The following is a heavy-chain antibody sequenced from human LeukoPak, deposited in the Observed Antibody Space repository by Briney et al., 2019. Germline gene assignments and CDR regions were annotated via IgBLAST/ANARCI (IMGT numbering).Heavy chain of an antibody. J-gene: IGHJ4*02. CDR1: GFTVSSNY. CDR3: VRYGSAYLDY. V-gene: IGHV3-66*01. D-gene: IGHD3-22*01. Sequence: GGSLRLSCAASGFTVSSNYMSWVRQAPGKGLEWVSVIYSGGNTYYADSVKGRFTISRDNSKNTVYLQMNSLRAEDTAVYYCVRYGSAYLDYWGRGTLVTVSS. CDR2: IYSGGNT.